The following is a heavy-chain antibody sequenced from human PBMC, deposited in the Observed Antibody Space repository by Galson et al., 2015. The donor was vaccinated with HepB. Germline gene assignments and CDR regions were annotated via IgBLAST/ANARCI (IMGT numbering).Heavy chain of an antibody. V-gene: IGHV3-21*01. Sequence: SLRLSCATSGFPFNTYSMNWVRQAPGKGLEWVSYISSSGDFIYYGDSVKGRFTISRDNAKNSVFLQMNSLRADDTGVYYCVSSTQWGYWGQGTLVIVSS. CDR3: VSSTQWGY. D-gene: IGHD2-8*01. J-gene: IGHJ4*02. CDR2: ISSSGDFI. CDR1: GFPFNTYS.